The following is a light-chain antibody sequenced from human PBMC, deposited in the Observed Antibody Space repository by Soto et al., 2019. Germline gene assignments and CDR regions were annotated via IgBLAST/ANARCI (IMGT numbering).Light chain of an antibody. CDR3: QQLNSYPVT. CDR2: DAS. J-gene: IGKJ3*01. CDR1: QTVRNNY. V-gene: IGKV3D-20*02. Sequence: EFVLTQSPGTLSLSPGERATLSCRASQTVRNNYLAWYQQKPGQAPRLLIYDASSRATGIPDRFSGGGSGTDFTLTISRLEPEDFAVYYCQQLNSYPVTFGPGTKVDIK.